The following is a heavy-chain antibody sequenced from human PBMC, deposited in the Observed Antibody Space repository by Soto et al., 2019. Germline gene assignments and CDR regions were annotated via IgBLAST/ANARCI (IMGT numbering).Heavy chain of an antibody. Sequence: QVRLVESGGGMVQPGRSLRLSCTASGFSFSSYAMYWFRQPPGKGLEWVAVISKDGMNKNYADSVKGRVTVSRDNANYSLHLQLNSLRGEDTAMYYCARDMYSSDYFVKWFEVWGQGTLVTVSS. CDR3: ARDMYSSDYFVKWFEV. J-gene: IGHJ5*02. V-gene: IGHV3-30*04. CDR2: ISKDGMNK. CDR1: GFSFSSYA. D-gene: IGHD6-19*01.